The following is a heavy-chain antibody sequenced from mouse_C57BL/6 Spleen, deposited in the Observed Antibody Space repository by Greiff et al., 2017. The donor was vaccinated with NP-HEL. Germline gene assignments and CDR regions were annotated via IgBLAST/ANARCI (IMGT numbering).Heavy chain of an antibody. CDR1: GYTFTSYW. CDR3: ARPSTVVATDWYFDV. J-gene: IGHJ1*03. Sequence: VQLQQSGAELVMPGASVKLSCKASGYTFTSYWMHWVKLRPGQGLEWIGEIDPSDRYTNYNQKFKGKSTLTVDKSSSTAYMQLSSLTSEDSAVYYCARPSTVVATDWYFDVWGTGTTVTVSS. D-gene: IGHD1-1*01. V-gene: IGHV1-69*01. CDR2: IDPSDRYT.